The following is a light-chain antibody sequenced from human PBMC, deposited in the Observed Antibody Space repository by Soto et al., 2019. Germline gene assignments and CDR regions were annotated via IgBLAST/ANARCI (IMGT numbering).Light chain of an antibody. CDR1: SGSIVDNY. CDR3: QSYDTSNVV. V-gene: IGLV6-57*03. J-gene: IGLJ2*01. Sequence: NFMLTQPRSVSESPGKTVTISCTRSSGSIVDNYVQWYQQRPGSAPVILIYEDNLRPSGVPDRFSVSIDSSSKSASLSISGLETEDEADYYCQSYDTSNVVFGGGTKLTVL. CDR2: EDN.